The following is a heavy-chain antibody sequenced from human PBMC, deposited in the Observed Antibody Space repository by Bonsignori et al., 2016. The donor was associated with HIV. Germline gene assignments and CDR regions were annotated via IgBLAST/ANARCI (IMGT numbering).Heavy chain of an antibody. J-gene: IGHJ4*02. CDR3: ARARYDSSGYYLTPQRIVDR. D-gene: IGHD3-22*01. V-gene: IGHV1-8*01. Sequence: WVRQAPGQGLEWMGWMNPKNGNTGYAQKFKGRITMTGNGSISTAYMELSSLRSDDTAVYYCARARYDSSGYYLTPQRIVDRWGQGTLVTVSS. CDR2: MNPKNGNT.